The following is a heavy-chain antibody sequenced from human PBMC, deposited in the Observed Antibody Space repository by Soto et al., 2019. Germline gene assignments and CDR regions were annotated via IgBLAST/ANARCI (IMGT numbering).Heavy chain of an antibody. V-gene: IGHV3-30-3*01. D-gene: IGHD3-22*01. Sequence: GGSLRLSCAASVFTFGGYAMHWVRQAPGKGLEWVAVISYDGSNKYYADSVKGRFTISRDNSKNTLYLQMNSLRAEDTAVYYCARDYYDSSGYWGIFDYWGQGTLVTVSS. J-gene: IGHJ4*02. CDR3: ARDYYDSSGYWGIFDY. CDR2: ISYDGSNK. CDR1: VFTFGGYA.